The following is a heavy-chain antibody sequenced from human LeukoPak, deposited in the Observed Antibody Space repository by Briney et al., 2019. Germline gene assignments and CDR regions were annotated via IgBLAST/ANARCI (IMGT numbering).Heavy chain of an antibody. Sequence: PGGSLRLSCATSGFTVSSNYMSWVRQAPGKGLERVSVIYDSGTTYYADSVKGRFLIFRDTSKSTVDLQMNSLRVEDTAVYYCAGRRSSGWYAYWGQGTLVTVSS. CDR1: GFTVSSNY. CDR2: IYDSGTT. CDR3: AGRRSSGWYAY. D-gene: IGHD6-19*01. V-gene: IGHV3-53*01. J-gene: IGHJ4*02.